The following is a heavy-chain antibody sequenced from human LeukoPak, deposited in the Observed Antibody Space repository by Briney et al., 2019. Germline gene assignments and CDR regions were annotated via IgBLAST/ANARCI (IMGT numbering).Heavy chain of an antibody. CDR1: GYTFTGYY. D-gene: IGHD2-15*01. CDR3: AREGYCSGGSCYQY. Sequence: ASVKVSCKASGYTFTGYYMHWVRQAPGQGLEWMGWINPNSGGTNYAQKFQGWVTMTRDTSISKAYMELSRLRSDDTAVYYCAREGYCSGGSCYQYWGQGTPVTVSS. V-gene: IGHV1-2*04. CDR2: INPNSGGT. J-gene: IGHJ4*02.